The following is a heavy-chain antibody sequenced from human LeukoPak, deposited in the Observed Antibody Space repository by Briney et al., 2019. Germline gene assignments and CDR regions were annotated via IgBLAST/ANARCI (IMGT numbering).Heavy chain of an antibody. Sequence: GGSLRLSCAASGFTFSSYSMNWVRQAPGKGLEWVSYISSSSSTIYYADSVKGRFTISRDNAKNSLYLQMNSLRAEDTAVYYCAKDRRRGDNWFDPWGQGTLVTVSS. CDR3: AKDRRRGDNWFDP. CDR2: ISSSSSTI. D-gene: IGHD3-10*01. J-gene: IGHJ5*02. CDR1: GFTFSSYS. V-gene: IGHV3-48*01.